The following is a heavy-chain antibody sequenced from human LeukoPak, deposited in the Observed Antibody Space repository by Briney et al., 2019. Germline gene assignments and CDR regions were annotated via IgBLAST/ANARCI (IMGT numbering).Heavy chain of an antibody. CDR3: ARKGNGALDI. CDR2: ISDTGGST. D-gene: IGHD1-1*01. Sequence: GGSLRLSCAPSGFTFRNYAMSWVRQAPGKGLEWVSDISDTGGSTNYVGSVKGRFTTSRDNSKNTLYLQMNSLRAEDTAVYYCARKGNGALDIWGQGTMVTVSS. J-gene: IGHJ3*02. CDR1: GFTFRNYA. V-gene: IGHV3-23*01.